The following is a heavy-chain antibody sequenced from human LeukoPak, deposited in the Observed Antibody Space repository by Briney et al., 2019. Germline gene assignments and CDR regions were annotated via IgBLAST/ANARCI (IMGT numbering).Heavy chain of an antibody. CDR2: IWYDGSNK. V-gene: IGHV3-33*06. J-gene: IGHJ3*02. Sequence: GRSLRLSCAASGFTFSSYGMHWVRQAPGKGLEWVAVIWYDGSNKYYADSVKGRFTNSRDNSKNTLYLQMNSLRAEDRAVYYCAKGSITYYYGSGRGAFDIWGQGTMVTVSS. D-gene: IGHD3-10*01. CDR1: GFTFSSYG. CDR3: AKGSITYYYGSGRGAFDI.